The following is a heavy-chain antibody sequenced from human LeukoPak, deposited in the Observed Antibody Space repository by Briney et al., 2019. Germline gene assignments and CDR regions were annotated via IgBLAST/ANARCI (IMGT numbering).Heavy chain of an antibody. J-gene: IGHJ4*02. CDR1: GGSISSYY. Sequence: SETLSLTCTVSGGSISSYYWSWIRQPPGKGLKWIGRIYTSGSTNYNPSLKSRVTISVDTSKNQFSLKLSSVTAADTAVYYCARDVDVATFDYWGQGTLVTVSS. CDR2: IYTSGST. V-gene: IGHV4-4*08. CDR3: ARDVDVATFDY. D-gene: IGHD5-12*01.